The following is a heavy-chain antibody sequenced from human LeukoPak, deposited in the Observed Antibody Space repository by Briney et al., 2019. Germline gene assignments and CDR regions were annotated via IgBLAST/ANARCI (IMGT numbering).Heavy chain of an antibody. V-gene: IGHV4-59*01. Sequence: SETLSLTCTVSGGSISSYYWSWIRQPPGKGLEWIGYIYYSGSTNYNPCLKSRVTISVDTSKNQFSLKLSSVTAADTAVYYCARESVAGHPYYYYYMDVWGKGTTVTVSS. CDR3: ARESVAGHPYYYYYMDV. CDR1: GGSISSYY. CDR2: IYYSGST. J-gene: IGHJ6*03. D-gene: IGHD6-19*01.